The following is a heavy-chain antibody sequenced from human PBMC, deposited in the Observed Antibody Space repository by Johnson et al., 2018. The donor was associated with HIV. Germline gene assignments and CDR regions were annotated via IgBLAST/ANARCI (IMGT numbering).Heavy chain of an antibody. V-gene: IGHV3-23*04. Sequence: VQLVESGGGLVQPGGSLRISCAASGFTFRSYWMSWVRQAPGKGLEWVSSISGSGGTTYYADSVKGRFTISRDNSKNTLYLQMNSLRAEDTAVYYCAKSHVSDFWGQGTMVTVSS. CDR2: ISGSGGTT. J-gene: IGHJ3*01. CDR1: GFTFRSYW. CDR3: AKSHVSDF.